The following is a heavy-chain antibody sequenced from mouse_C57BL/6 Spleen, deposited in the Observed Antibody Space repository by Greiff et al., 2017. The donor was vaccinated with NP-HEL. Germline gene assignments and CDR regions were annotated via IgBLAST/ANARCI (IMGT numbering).Heavy chain of an antibody. J-gene: IGHJ4*01. CDR3: ARSAYYSNHVGAMDY. D-gene: IGHD2-5*01. CDR1: GYTFTSYW. V-gene: IGHV1-53*01. Sequence: VQRVESGTELVKPGASVKLSCKASGYTFTSYWMHWVKQRPGQGLEWIGNINPSNGGTNYNEKFKSKATLTVDKSSSTAYMQLSSLTSEDSAVYYCARSAYYSNHVGAMDYWGQGTSVTVSS. CDR2: INPSNGGT.